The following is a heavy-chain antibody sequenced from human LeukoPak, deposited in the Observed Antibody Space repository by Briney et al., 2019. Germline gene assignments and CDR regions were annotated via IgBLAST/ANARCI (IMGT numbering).Heavy chain of an antibody. V-gene: IGHV1-18*01. D-gene: IGHD3-3*01. CDR2: ISAYNGNT. Sequence: GASVKVSCKASGGTFSSYAISWVRQAPGQGLEWMGWISAYNGNTNYAQKLQGRVTMTTDTSTSTAYMELRSLRSDDTAVYYCARVPTATYDFWSGYYWVFDYWGQGTLVTVSS. CDR3: ARVPTATYDFWSGYYWVFDY. J-gene: IGHJ4*02. CDR1: GGTFSSYA.